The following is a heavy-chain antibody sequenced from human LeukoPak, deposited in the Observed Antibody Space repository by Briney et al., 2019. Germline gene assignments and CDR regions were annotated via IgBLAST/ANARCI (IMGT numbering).Heavy chain of an antibody. Sequence: GSLRLSCAASGFTFSDYYMSWLRQPPGKGLEWIGSIYYSGSTYYNPSLKSRVTISVDTSKNQFSLKLSSVTAADTAVYYCARQWTDFGGRPSFFDYWGQGTLVTVSS. CDR3: ARQWTDFGGRPSFFDY. J-gene: IGHJ4*02. CDR1: GFTFSDYY. D-gene: IGHD3-16*01. V-gene: IGHV4-39*01. CDR2: IYYSGST.